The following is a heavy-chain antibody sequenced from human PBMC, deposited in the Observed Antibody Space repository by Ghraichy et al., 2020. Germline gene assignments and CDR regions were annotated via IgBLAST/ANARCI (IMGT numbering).Heavy chain of an antibody. D-gene: IGHD1-26*01. Sequence: SETLSLTCTVSGGSVSSGSYYWSWIRQPPGKGLEWIGYIYYSGSTNYNPSLKSRVTISVDTSKNQFSLKLSSVTAADTAVYYCARDWGGSSNFDYWGQGTLGTVS. J-gene: IGHJ4*02. CDR2: IYYSGST. CDR1: GGSVSSGSYY. V-gene: IGHV4-61*01. CDR3: ARDWGGSSNFDY.